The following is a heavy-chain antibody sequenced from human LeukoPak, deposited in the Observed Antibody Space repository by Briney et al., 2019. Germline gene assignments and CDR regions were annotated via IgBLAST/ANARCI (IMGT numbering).Heavy chain of an antibody. Sequence: GASVKVSCKASGYTFTSYDINRVRQATGQGLEWMGWMNPNSGNTGSAQKFQGRVTMTRNTSISTAYMELSSLRSEDTAVYYCARVGIVVRVVIMYNWFDPWGQGTLVTVSS. CDR3: ARVGIVVRVVIMYNWFDP. CDR2: MNPNSGNT. J-gene: IGHJ5*02. CDR1: GYTFTSYD. V-gene: IGHV1-8*01. D-gene: IGHD3-10*01.